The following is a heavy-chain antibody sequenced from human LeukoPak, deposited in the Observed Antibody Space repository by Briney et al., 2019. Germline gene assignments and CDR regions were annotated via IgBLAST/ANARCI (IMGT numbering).Heavy chain of an antibody. CDR2: ISGSGGST. V-gene: IGHV3-23*01. J-gene: IGHJ4*02. Sequence: GGSLRLSCAASGFTFSSYAMSWVRQAPGKGLEWVSDISGSGGSTYYADSVKGRFTISRDNSKNTLYLQMNSLRAEDTAVYYCAKDIVVVPAAMSDYWGQGTLVTVSS. CDR3: AKDIVVVPAAMSDY. D-gene: IGHD2-2*01. CDR1: GFTFSSYA.